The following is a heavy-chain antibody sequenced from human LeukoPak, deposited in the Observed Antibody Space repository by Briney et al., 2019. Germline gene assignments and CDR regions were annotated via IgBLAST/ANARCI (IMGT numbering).Heavy chain of an antibody. J-gene: IGHJ4*02. D-gene: IGHD2-2*02. V-gene: IGHV1-69*04. Sequence: RASVKVSCKASGGTFSSYAISWVRQDPGQGLEWMGRIIPILGIANYAQKFQGRVTITADKSTSTAYMELSSLRSEDTAVYYCQLNIVVVPAAIREVGATPAYWGQGTLVTVSS. CDR3: QLNIVVVPAAIREVGATPAY. CDR2: IIPILGIA. CDR1: GGTFSSYA.